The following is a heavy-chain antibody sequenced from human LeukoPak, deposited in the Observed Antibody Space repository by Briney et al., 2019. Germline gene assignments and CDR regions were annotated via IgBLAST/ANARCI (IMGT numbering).Heavy chain of an antibody. CDR3: ARDSSEGAFDI. J-gene: IGHJ3*02. Sequence: KSSETLSLTCTVSGYSISSGYYWGWIRQPPGKGLEWIGSIYHSGSTYYNPSLKSRVTISVDTSKNQFSLKLSSVTAADTAVYYCARDSSEGAFDIWGQGTMVTVSS. D-gene: IGHD6-19*01. CDR2: IYHSGST. V-gene: IGHV4-38-2*02. CDR1: GYSISSGYY.